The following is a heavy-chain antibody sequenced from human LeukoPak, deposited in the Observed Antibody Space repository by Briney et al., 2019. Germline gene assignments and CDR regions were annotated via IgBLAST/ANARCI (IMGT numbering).Heavy chain of an antibody. Sequence: SETLSLTCAVSGGSISSGGYSWSWIRQPPGKGLEWIGYISHSGSTYYNPSLKSRVTISVDTSKNQFSLKLSSVTAADTAVYYCARTFPTIFGVVIMYFDYWGQGTLVTVSS. D-gene: IGHD3-3*01. J-gene: IGHJ4*02. CDR1: GGSISSGGYS. CDR2: ISHSGST. CDR3: ARTFPTIFGVVIMYFDY. V-gene: IGHV4-30-2*01.